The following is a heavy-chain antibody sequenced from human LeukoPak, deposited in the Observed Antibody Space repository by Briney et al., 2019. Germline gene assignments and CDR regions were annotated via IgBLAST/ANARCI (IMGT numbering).Heavy chain of an antibody. CDR3: ARELPRSTTFLDY. Sequence: SETLSLTCTVSGGSISGYYWSWIRQPPGKGLEWIGYIYHNGKTKYNPSLTSRVSISIDTSKNQFSLRLTSVTAADTAVYYCARELPRSTTFLDYWGQGTLVTVSS. D-gene: IGHD1-14*01. CDR1: GGSISGYY. J-gene: IGHJ4*02. CDR2: IYHNGKT. V-gene: IGHV4-59*01.